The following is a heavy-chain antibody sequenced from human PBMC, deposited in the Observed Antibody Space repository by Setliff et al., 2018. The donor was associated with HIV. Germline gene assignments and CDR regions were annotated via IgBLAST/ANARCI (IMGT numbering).Heavy chain of an antibody. V-gene: IGHV4-38-2*01. Sequence: SETLSLTCAVSAYSISSGYYWGWIRQPPGKGLEWIGSIYHSGSTYYNPSLKSRVTVSVDTSKNQFSLKLGSVAAADTAVYYCARYAYLHGYNWFDPWGHGTLVTVSS. CDR1: AYSISSGYY. J-gene: IGHJ5*02. CDR3: ARYAYLHGYNWFDP. CDR2: IYHSGST.